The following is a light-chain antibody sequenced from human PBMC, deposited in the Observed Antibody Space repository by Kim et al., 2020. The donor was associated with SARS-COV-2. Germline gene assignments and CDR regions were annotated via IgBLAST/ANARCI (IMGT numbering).Light chain of an antibody. CDR1: QSIDSW. V-gene: IGKV1-5*03. CDR2: KAS. J-gene: IGKJ1*01. CDR3: QQYNGYSRT. Sequence: DIQMTQSPSTLSASVGDRVTITCRASQSIDSWLAWYQQKSGKAPKLLIYKASTLESGVPSRFSGSGSGTELTLTISSLQPDDFATYYCQQYNGYSRTFGQGTKVDIK.